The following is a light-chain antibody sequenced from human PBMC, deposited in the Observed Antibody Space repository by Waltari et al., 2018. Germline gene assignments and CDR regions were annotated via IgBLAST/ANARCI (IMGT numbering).Light chain of an antibody. CDR1: NVGSKS. CDR2: YDS. CDR3: QVWDDVTDSGV. Sequence: YVLTQPPSVPVDPGKTARLTGGGGNVGSKSVNRYQQKPGQAPGLVMFYDSDRPSEIPERFSGSNSGNTATLTISWVEAGDEADYHCQVWDDVTDSGVFGGGTKLTVL. J-gene: IGLJ3*02. V-gene: IGLV3-21*04.